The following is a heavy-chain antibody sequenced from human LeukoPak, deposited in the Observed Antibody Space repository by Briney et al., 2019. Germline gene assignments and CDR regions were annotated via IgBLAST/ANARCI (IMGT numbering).Heavy chain of an antibody. J-gene: IGHJ4*02. CDR2: ISYDATNK. CDR3: ARGAGYSVDY. D-gene: IGHD6-13*01. V-gene: IGHV3-30*03. CDR1: GFTFNNFG. Sequence: GGSLRLSCAASGFTFNNFGMHWVRQAPGKGLEWVAVISYDATNKYYADSVKGRFSISRDNSKNTLYLQMNSLRAEDTAVYYCARGAGYSVDYWGQGTLVTVSS.